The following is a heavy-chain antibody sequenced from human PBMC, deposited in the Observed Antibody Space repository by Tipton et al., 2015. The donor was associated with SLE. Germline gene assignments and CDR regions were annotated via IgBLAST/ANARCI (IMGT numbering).Heavy chain of an antibody. CDR2: VYYSGST. CDR1: GGSISSPTYN. D-gene: IGHD1-26*01. J-gene: IGHJ4*02. V-gene: IGHV4-39*07. CDR3: ARDPGGSYLDN. Sequence: LRLSCTVSGGSISSPTYNWGWVRQPPGKGLEWIGSVYYSGSTNYNPSLKSRVTISVDTSKNQFSLKLSSVTAADTAVYYCARDPGGSYLDNWGQGTLVTVSS.